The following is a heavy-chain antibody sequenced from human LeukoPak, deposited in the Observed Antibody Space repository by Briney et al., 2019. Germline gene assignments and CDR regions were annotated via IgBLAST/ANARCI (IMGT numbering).Heavy chain of an antibody. CDR3: ARPYDSSGYWGGFDY. V-gene: IGHV5-51*01. CDR1: GYTFTSYW. D-gene: IGHD3-22*01. CDR2: IYPGDSDT. Sequence: GESLKISCQAAGYTFTSYWIGWVRQMPGKGLEWTGIIYPGDSDTKYSPSFQGQVTISVDKSISTAYLQWSSLKASDTAMYYCARPYDSSGYWGGFDYWGQGTLVTVSS. J-gene: IGHJ4*02.